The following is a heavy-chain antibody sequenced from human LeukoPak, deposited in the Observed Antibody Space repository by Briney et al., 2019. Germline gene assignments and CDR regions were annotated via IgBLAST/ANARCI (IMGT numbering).Heavy chain of an antibody. CDR3: ARSYSYGSYY. CDR1: GYSISSGYY. J-gene: IGHJ4*02. Sequence: SETLSLTCAVSGYSISSGYYWGWIRQPPGKGLEWIGRIYTSGSTNYNPSLKSRVTISVDTSKNQFSLKLSSVTAADTAVYYCARSYSYGSYYWGQGTLVTVSS. CDR2: IYTSGST. V-gene: IGHV4-38-2*01. D-gene: IGHD5-18*01.